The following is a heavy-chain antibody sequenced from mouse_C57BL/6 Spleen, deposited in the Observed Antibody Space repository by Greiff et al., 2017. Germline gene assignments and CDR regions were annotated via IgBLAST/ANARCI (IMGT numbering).Heavy chain of an antibody. CDR1: GYAFSSSW. D-gene: IGHD4-1*01. CDR2: IYPGDGDT. Sequence: VQLQESGPELVKPGASVKISCKASGYAFSSSWMNWVKQRPGKGLEWIGRIYPGDGDTNYNGKFKGKATLTADKSSSTAYMQLSSLTSEDSAVYFCARSNWTWYFDVGGTGTTVTVSS. J-gene: IGHJ1*03. CDR3: ARSNWTWYFDV. V-gene: IGHV1-82*01.